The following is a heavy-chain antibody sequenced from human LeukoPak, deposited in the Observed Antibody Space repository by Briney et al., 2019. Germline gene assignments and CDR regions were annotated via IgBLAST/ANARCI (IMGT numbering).Heavy chain of an antibody. V-gene: IGHV4-59*01. J-gene: IGHJ4*02. Sequence: SETLSLTCTVSGGSISSYYWSWIRQPPGKGLEWIGYIYYSGITNYNPSLKSRVTISVDTSKNQFSLKLSSVTAADTAVYYCARVDYYGSGSYYNGFDYWGQGTLVTVSS. CDR3: ARVDYYGSGSYYNGFDY. D-gene: IGHD3-10*01. CDR2: IYYSGIT. CDR1: GGSISSYY.